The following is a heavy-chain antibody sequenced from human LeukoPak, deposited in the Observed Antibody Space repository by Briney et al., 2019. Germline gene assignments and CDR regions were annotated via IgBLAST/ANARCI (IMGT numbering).Heavy chain of an antibody. D-gene: IGHD2-2*01. CDR2: MFHNGST. CDR1: GGSFSSGGFS. Sequence: SETLSLTCAVSGGSFSSGGFSWSWIRQPPGKGLEWIGYMFHNGSTHYSPSLQRRVTISVDRFKNQFSLRLRSVTAADTAVYYCGRETLGYCSGTTCSLGMDVWGQGTTVAVSS. J-gene: IGHJ6*02. V-gene: IGHV4-30-2*01. CDR3: GRETLGYCSGTTCSLGMDV.